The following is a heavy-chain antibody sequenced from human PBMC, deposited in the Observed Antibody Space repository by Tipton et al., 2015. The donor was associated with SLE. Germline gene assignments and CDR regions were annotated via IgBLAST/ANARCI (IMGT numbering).Heavy chain of an antibody. CDR3: ARGPTPVDP. V-gene: IGHV4-31*02. J-gene: IGHJ5*02. CDR2: IYYSGST. Sequence: LRLSCTVSGGSISRGGYYWSWIRQHPGKGLEWIGYIYYSGSTLYNPSLKSRATISVDTSTNQFSLELASVTAADTAVYYCARGPTPVDPWGQGTLVIVSS. CDR1: GGSISRGGYY.